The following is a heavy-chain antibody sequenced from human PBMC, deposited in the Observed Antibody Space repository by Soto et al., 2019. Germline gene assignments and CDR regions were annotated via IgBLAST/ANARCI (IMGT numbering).Heavy chain of an antibody. V-gene: IGHV4-4*07. D-gene: IGHD3-9*01. CDR2: VSTNGAT. CDR1: DDFISSYY. Sequence: NPSETLSLTCTVSDDFISSYYWNWIRQPAGKGLEWIGRVSTNGATNYNPSLESRVTMSVDTPKNQFSLKLTSVTAADTAVYFCARADYEILTGSYAMDVWGQGTTVTVSS. J-gene: IGHJ6*02. CDR3: ARADYEILTGSYAMDV.